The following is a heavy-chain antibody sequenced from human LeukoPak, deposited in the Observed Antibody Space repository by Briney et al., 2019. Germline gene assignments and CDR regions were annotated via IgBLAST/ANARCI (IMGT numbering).Heavy chain of an antibody. D-gene: IGHD4-23*01. J-gene: IGHJ4*02. V-gene: IGHV3-33*01. CDR1: GFTFSSYG. CDR3: ASQDSYGGQLR. CDR2: IWYDGSNK. Sequence: PGRSLRLSCAASGFTFSSYGVHWVRQAPGKGLEWVAVIWYDGSNKYYADSVKGRFTISRDNSKNTLYLQMNSLRAEDTAVYYCASQDSYGGQLRWGQGTLVTVSS.